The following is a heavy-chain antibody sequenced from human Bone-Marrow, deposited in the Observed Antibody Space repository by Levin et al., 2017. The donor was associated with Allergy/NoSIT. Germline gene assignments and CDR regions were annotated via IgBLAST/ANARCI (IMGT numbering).Heavy chain of an antibody. V-gene: IGHV1-69*13. CDR1: GGTFSSYA. D-gene: IGHD6-6*01. CDR3: ARSIAARPPGGMDV. CDR2: IIPIFGTA. J-gene: IGHJ6*02. Sequence: SVKVSCKASGGTFSSYAISWVRQAPGQGLEWMGGIIPIFGTANYAQKFQGRVTITADESTSTAYMELSSLRSEDTAVYYCARSIAARPPGGMDVWGQGTTVTVSS.